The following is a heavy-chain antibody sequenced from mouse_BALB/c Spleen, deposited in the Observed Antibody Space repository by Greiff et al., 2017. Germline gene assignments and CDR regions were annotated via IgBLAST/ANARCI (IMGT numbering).Heavy chain of an antibody. J-gene: IGHJ3*01. D-gene: IGHD1-1*01. Sequence: QVQLQQSGPELVKPGASVKIPCKASGYTFTDYYINWVKQRTGQGLEWIGEIYPGSGNTYYNEKFKGKATLTADKSSSTAYMQLSSLTSEDSAVYFCATHYYGSRGFAYWGQGTLVTVSA. CDR3: ATHYYGSRGFAY. CDR1: GYTFTDYY. V-gene: IGHV1-77*01. CDR2: IYPGSGNT.